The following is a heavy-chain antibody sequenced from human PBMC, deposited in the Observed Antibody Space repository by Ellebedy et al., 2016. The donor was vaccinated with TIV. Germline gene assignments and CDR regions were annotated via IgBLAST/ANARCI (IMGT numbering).Heavy chain of an antibody. V-gene: IGHV3-30*18. Sequence: GGSLRLXXEVSGITFSIYAMHWVRQAPGKGLEWVALISYDGTHIFYGDSVKGRFTISRDNSKNTLYLQITSLTPEDTAMYYCAKDPWDNGGNFFDYWGQGTLVTVSS. CDR1: GITFSIYA. D-gene: IGHD4-23*01. J-gene: IGHJ4*02. CDR2: ISYDGTHI. CDR3: AKDPWDNGGNFFDY.